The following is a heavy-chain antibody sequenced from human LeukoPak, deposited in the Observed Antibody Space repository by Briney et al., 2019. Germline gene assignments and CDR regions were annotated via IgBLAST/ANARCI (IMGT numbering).Heavy chain of an antibody. CDR2: IYYSGST. J-gene: IGHJ3*02. CDR1: GGSISSYY. Sequence: SETLSLTCTVSGGSISSYYWSWIRQPPGKGLEWIGYIYYSGSTNYNPSLKSRVTISVDTSKNQFSLKLSSVTAADTAVYYCARDANTYYDYVWGGYRSDAFDIWGQGTMVTVSS. CDR3: ARDANTYYDYVWGGYRSDAFDI. D-gene: IGHD3-16*02. V-gene: IGHV4-59*01.